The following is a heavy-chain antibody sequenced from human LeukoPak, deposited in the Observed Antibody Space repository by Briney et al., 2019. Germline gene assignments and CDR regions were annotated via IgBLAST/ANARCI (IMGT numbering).Heavy chain of an antibody. V-gene: IGHV4-59*12. J-gene: IGHJ5*02. CDR3: ARGLEGDWFDP. D-gene: IGHD3-16*01. CDR1: GGSISSYY. Sequence: PSETLSLTCTVSGGSISSYYWSWIRQPPGKGLEWVGYIYYSGSTNYNPSLKSRVTISVDRSKNQFSLKLSSVTAADTAVYYCARGLEGDWFDPWGQGTLVTVSS. CDR2: IYYSGST.